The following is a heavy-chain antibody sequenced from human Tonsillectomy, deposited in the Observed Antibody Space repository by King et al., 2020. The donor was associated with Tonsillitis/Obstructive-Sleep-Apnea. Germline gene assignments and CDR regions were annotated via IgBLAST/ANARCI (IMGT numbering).Heavy chain of an antibody. Sequence: DVQLVESGGGLVQPGRSLRLSCAASGFIFDDYAMHWVRQAPGKGLEWVSGISWNSGSIGYADSVKGRFTISRDNAKNSLYLQMNSLRTEDTALYYCAKDSRLYGDYVLLEYFAYWGQGTLVTVSS. CDR1: GFIFDDYA. CDR2: ISWNSGSI. J-gene: IGHJ4*02. CDR3: AKDSRLYGDYVLLEYFAY. D-gene: IGHD4-17*01. V-gene: IGHV3-9*01.